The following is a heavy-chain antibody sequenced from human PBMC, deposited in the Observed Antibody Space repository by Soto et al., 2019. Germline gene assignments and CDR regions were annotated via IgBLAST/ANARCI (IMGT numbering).Heavy chain of an antibody. Sequence: ASVKVSCKASGYNFTNYGISWVRQAPGQGLEWMGWISGHNGNTNYAQKIQGRVTMTTDTSTSTAYMELRSLRSDDTAVYYCARDYYGSGSTQYPFFYWGQGTLVTVSS. CDR2: ISGHNGNT. J-gene: IGHJ4*02. D-gene: IGHD3-10*01. V-gene: IGHV1-18*01. CDR3: ARDYYGSGSTQYPFFY. CDR1: GYNFTNYG.